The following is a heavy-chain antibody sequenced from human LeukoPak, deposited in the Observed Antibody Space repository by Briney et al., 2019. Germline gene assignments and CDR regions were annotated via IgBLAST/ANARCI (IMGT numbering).Heavy chain of an antibody. J-gene: IGHJ4*02. CDR3: ARVSDIMISFGGAISYFDY. CDR1: GDSLNGSY. CDR2: INHSGGT. Sequence: SETLTLTCTLYGDSLNGSYWSWIRQPPGKGLEWIGEINHSGGTHYNPALWSRLTISIDTSKNKFSLQLTSVTAADTGVYFCARVSDIMISFGGAISYFDYWGQGALVTVSS. D-gene: IGHD3-16*02. V-gene: IGHV4-34*01.